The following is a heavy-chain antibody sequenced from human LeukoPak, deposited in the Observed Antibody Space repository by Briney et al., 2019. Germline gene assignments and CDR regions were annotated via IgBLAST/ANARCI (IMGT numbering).Heavy chain of an antibody. CDR3: ARRQFNWRSAFDI. CDR1: GFTFSTYW. D-gene: IGHD1-1*01. J-gene: IGHJ3*02. Sequence: PGGSLRLSCAASGFTFSTYWMSWFRQAPGKGLEWVANIKQDGSEKYYVDSVKGRFTISRDNAKNSLSLQMNSLRTEDTAVYYCARRQFNWRSAFDIWGQGTMVTVSS. V-gene: IGHV3-7*01. CDR2: IKQDGSEK.